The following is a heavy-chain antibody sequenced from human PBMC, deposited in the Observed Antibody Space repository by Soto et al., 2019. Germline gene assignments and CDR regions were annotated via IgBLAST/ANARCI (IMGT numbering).Heavy chain of an antibody. CDR3: ARGSYFHVAY. D-gene: IGHD3-10*01. J-gene: IGHJ1*01. CDR1: GFTFSTYV. CDR2: ISADGNTE. Sequence: QVQLVESRGGVVQPGRSLRLSCEASGFTFSTYVMHWVRQAPGKGLEWVALISADGNTEYYAESARGRFTISRDNSKNTLFLQVDSLGPEDTAVYFCARGSYFHVAYWGQGTLVAVSS. V-gene: IGHV3-30-3*01.